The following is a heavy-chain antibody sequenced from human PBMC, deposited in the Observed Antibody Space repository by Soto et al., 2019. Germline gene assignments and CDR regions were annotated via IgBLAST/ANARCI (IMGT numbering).Heavy chain of an antibody. CDR3: ARDPSYVVAATLVYYGMDV. Sequence: QVQLVESGGGVVQPGRSLRLSCAASGFTFSSYGMHWVRQAPGKGLEWVAVIWYDGSNKYYADSVKGRFTISRDNSKNTLYLQMNSLRAEDTAVYYCARDPSYVVAATLVYYGMDVWGQGTTVTVSS. V-gene: IGHV3-33*01. J-gene: IGHJ6*02. CDR2: IWYDGSNK. D-gene: IGHD2-15*01. CDR1: GFTFSSYG.